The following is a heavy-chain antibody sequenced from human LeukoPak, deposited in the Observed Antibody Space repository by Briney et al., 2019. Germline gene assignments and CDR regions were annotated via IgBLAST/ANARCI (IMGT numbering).Heavy chain of an antibody. CDR1: GFTVSSNY. Sequence: GGSLRLSCAASGFTVSSNYMSWVRQAPGKGLEWVSVIYSGGSTYYADSVKARFTISRDNSKNPLYLQMNSLRAEDTAGYYCARVLHLGWFDPWGQGTLVTVSS. J-gene: IGHJ5*02. CDR3: ARVLHLGWFDP. V-gene: IGHV3-66*02. CDR2: IYSGGST.